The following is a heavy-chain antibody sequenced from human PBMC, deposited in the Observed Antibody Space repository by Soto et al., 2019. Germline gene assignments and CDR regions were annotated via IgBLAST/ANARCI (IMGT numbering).Heavy chain of an antibody. CDR2: ISGTGGST. CDR1: GFSFSNYA. V-gene: IGHV3-23*01. Sequence: GGSLRLSCAASGFSFSNYAMSWVRQAPGKGLEWVSGISGTGGSTYYATSVKGRFTISRDNSKNTLYLQMNSLRAEDTAVYYCAKAEVKFYDILTGYYLLNYWGQGTLVTVSS. J-gene: IGHJ4*02. CDR3: AKAEVKFYDILTGYYLLNY. D-gene: IGHD3-9*01.